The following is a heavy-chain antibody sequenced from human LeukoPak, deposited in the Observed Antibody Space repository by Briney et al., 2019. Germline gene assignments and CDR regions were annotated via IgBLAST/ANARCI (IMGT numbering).Heavy chain of an antibody. CDR3: ARGGGSVGGGY. V-gene: IGHV4-34*01. D-gene: IGHD3-16*01. Sequence: PSETLSLTCAVYGGSFSGYYWSWIRQPPGKGLEWIGEINHSGSTNYNPSLKSRVTISVDTSKNQFSLKLSSVTAADTAVYYCARGGGSVGGGYWGQGTLVTVSS. CDR2: INHSGST. CDR1: GGSFSGYY. J-gene: IGHJ4*02.